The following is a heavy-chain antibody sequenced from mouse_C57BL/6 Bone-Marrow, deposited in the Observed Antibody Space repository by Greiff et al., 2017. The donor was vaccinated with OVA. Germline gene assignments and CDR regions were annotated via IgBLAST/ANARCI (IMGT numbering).Heavy chain of an antibody. J-gene: IGHJ2*01. Sequence: EVQLQQPGPELVKPGASVTLSCKASGYSFTGYCMHWVKQSHGNILDWIGYIYPYNGVSSYNQKFKGKATLTVDKSSSTAYMELRSLTSEDSAVYYCARYGYYGLYYFDYWGQGTTLTVSS. V-gene: IGHV1-31*01. CDR3: ARYGYYGLYYFDY. CDR1: GYSFTGYC. CDR2: IYPYNGVS. D-gene: IGHD1-1*01.